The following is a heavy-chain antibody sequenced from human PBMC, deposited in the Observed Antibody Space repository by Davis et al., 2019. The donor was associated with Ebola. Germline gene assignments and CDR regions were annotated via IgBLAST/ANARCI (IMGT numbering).Heavy chain of an antibody. J-gene: IGHJ6*04. CDR2: INPHNGNT. Sequence: ASVKVSCKASGYTFTNYGITWVRQAPGQGLEWMGWINPHNGNTNYAQNVQGRVIMTSDTATATAYMEVGSLRSDDTAVYYCASNQYCTNGVCYTRAYGMDVWGKGTTVTVSS. CDR3: ASNQYCTNGVCYTRAYGMDV. CDR1: GYTFTNYG. D-gene: IGHD2-8*01. V-gene: IGHV1-18*04.